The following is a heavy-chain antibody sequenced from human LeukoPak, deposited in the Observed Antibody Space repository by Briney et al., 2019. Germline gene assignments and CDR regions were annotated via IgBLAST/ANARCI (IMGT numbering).Heavy chain of an antibody. CDR2: ISYDGSNK. CDR3: AKDLSPWGDYGGDEFDY. CDR1: GFTFSSYG. J-gene: IGHJ4*02. Sequence: PGRSLRLSCAASGFTFSSYGMHWVCQAPGKGLEWVAVISYDGSNKYYADSVKGRFTISRDNSKNTLYLQMNSLRAEDTAVYYCAKDLSPWGDYGGDEFDYWGPGTLVNVSS. V-gene: IGHV3-30*18. D-gene: IGHD4-17*01.